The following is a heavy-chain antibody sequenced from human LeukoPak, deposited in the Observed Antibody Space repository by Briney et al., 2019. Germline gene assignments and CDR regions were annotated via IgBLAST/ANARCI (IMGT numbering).Heavy chain of an antibody. CDR1: GFTFSSYV. D-gene: IGHD1-26*01. V-gene: IGHV3-30*04. CDR3: AKHPGDFTGIVNYYYMDV. Sequence: PGGSLRLSCAASGFTFSSYVMHWVRQAPGKGLEWVAIISYDGSNEYYADSVKGRFTISRDNSKNTLFLQMNSLRAEDTAVYYCAKHPGDFTGIVNYYYMDVWGKGTTVTVSS. CDR2: ISYDGSNE. J-gene: IGHJ6*03.